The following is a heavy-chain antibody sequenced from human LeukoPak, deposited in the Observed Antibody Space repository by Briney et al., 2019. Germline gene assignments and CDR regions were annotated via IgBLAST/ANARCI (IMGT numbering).Heavy chain of an antibody. Sequence: ASVKVSCKASGYTFTGYYMHWVRQAPGQGLEWMGWINPNSGGTNYAQKFQGRVTMTRDTSTSTVYMELSSLRSEDTAVYYCASSAAGTAIEVDWGQGTLVTVSS. J-gene: IGHJ4*02. CDR2: INPNSGGT. CDR1: GYTFTGYY. CDR3: ASSAAGTAIEVD. D-gene: IGHD6-13*01. V-gene: IGHV1-2*02.